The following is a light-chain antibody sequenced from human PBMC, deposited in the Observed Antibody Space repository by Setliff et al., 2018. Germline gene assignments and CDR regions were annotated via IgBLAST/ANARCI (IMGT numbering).Light chain of an antibody. CDR3: SSYTTTGTVV. CDR2: DVN. J-gene: IGLJ2*01. Sequence: QSVLTQPASVSGSPGQSITISCTGSSSDIGGYNYVSWYQQHPGKAPKLMIYDVNERPSGVSNRFSGSKSGNTASLTISGLQAEDEADYYCSSYTTTGTVVIGGGTKVTVL. V-gene: IGLV2-14*01. CDR1: SSDIGGYNY.